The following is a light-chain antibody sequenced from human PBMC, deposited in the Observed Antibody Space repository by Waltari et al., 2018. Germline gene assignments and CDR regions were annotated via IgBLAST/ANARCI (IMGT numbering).Light chain of an antibody. J-gene: IGLJ1*01. Sequence: SYELTQPPSVSVSPGQTASITCSGDKLGDKYACWYQQKPGQSPVVVIYQDTKRPSGIPGRFSGSNSGNTATLTISETQAMDEADYYCQAWDSNSYVFGTGTKVTVL. V-gene: IGLV3-1*01. CDR2: QDT. CDR3: QAWDSNSYV. CDR1: KLGDKY.